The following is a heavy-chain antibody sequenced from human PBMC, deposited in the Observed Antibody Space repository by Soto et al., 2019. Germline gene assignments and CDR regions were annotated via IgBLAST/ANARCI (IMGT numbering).Heavy chain of an antibody. CDR3: AKDIGRYLEWANPQYSGMHV. CDR2: INWKSGSI. D-gene: IGHD3-3*01. Sequence: GGSLRLSCAGFGFIVDDYAMHWVRQAPGKGLEWVSGINWKSGSIGYADSVKGRFTISRDTAKNSLYLEMKSLKPEDTALYYCAKDIGRYLEWANPQYSGMHVWGQGNTLTVSS. CDR1: GFIVDDYA. V-gene: IGHV3-9*01. J-gene: IGHJ6*02.